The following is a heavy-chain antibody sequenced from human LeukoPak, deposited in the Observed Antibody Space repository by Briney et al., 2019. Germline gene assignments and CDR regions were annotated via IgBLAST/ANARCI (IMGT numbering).Heavy chain of an antibody. CDR1: GFTFSSFA. CDR3: AKATDCSSTCCYADYYYYGMDV. D-gene: IGHD2-2*01. J-gene: IGHJ6*02. V-gene: IGHV3-23*01. Sequence: GSLRLSCAASGFTFSSFAMYWVRQAPGKGLEWVSAISGSGDSTYYADSVKGRFTISRDNSKNTLYLQMNSLRAEDTAVYYCAKATDCSSTCCYADYYYYGMDVWGQGTTVTVSS. CDR2: ISGSGDST.